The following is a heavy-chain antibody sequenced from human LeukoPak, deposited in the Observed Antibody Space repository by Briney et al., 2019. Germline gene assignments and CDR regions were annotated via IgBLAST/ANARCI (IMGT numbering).Heavy chain of an antibody. CDR1: GYTFTSYD. CDR3: ARVFIVSSSTSWIDY. CDR2: ISGYNGNT. J-gene: IGHJ4*02. D-gene: IGHD2-2*01. Sequence: GASVKVSCKASGYTFTSYDISWVRQAPGQGLEWMGGISGYNGNTNYAQQFRGRVTMTTDTSTSTAYMELRSLRSDDTAVYYCARVFIVSSSTSWIDYWGQGTLVTVSS. V-gene: IGHV1-18*01.